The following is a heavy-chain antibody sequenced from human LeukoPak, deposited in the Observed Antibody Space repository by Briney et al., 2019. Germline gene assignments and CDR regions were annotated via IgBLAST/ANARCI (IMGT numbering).Heavy chain of an antibody. D-gene: IGHD6-6*01. J-gene: IGHJ6*03. CDR1: GYTFTGYY. V-gene: IGHV1-2*02. Sequence: ASVKVSCKASGYTFTGYYMHWVRQAPGQGLEWMGWINPNSGGTNYAQKFQGRVTMTRDTSISTAYMELSRLRSDDTAVYYCARGASSSYYYYYMDVWGKGTTVTISS. CDR2: INPNSGGT. CDR3: ARGASSSYYYYYMDV.